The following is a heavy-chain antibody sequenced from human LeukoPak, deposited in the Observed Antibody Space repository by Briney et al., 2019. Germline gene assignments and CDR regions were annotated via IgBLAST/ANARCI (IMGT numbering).Heavy chain of an antibody. Sequence: PSETLSLTCTVSGGSISSYYWSWIRQPPGTGLEWIGYIYYSGSTNYNPSLKSRVTISVDTSKNQFSLKLSSVTAADTAVYYCARGFGSGSYYKRYYFDYWGQGTLVTVSS. V-gene: IGHV4-59*01. CDR1: GGSISSYY. D-gene: IGHD3-10*01. J-gene: IGHJ4*02. CDR2: IYYSGST. CDR3: ARGFGSGSYYKRYYFDY.